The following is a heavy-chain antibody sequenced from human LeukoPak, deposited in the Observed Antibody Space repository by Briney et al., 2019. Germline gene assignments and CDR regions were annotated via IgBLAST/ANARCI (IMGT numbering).Heavy chain of an antibody. CDR3: AKGGWSDRFDF. D-gene: IGHD3-3*01. J-gene: IGHJ4*02. CDR2: ITYGGERT. V-gene: IGHV3-23*01. CDR1: GFTFSDYA. Sequence: GGSLRLSCGASGFTFSDYAMTWVRQAPGKGLAWVSTITYGGERTYYADSVKGRFTISRDNSKNILYLKMNSLRGDDTGDYYCAKGGWSDRFDFWGQGTRVTVSS.